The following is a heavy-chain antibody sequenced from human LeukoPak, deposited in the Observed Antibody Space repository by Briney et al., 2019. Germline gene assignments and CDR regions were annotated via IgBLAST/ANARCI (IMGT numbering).Heavy chain of an antibody. CDR1: GGSISSGGYY. Sequence: SETLSLTCTVSGGSISSGGYYWSWLRQHPGKGLEWIGYIYYSGSTYYNPSLKSRVTISVDTSKNQFSLKLSSVTAADTAVYYCARDIGSDDAFDIWGQGTMVTVSS. V-gene: IGHV4-31*03. J-gene: IGHJ3*02. CDR3: ARDIGSDDAFDI. CDR2: IYYSGST. D-gene: IGHD3-16*02.